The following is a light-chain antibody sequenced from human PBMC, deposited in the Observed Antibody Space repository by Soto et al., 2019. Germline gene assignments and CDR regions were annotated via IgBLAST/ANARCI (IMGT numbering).Light chain of an antibody. CDR3: DAYAGSYTFYV. J-gene: IGLJ1*01. Sequence: QSALTQPRSVSGSPGQSVTISCTGTSIDVGGYNLFSWYQQHPGKAPKLMIYDVSKRPSGVPDRFSGSKSGNTASLTISGLQAEDEADYYCDAYAGSYTFYVFGTGTKVTVL. CDR1: SIDVGGYNL. V-gene: IGLV2-11*01. CDR2: DVS.